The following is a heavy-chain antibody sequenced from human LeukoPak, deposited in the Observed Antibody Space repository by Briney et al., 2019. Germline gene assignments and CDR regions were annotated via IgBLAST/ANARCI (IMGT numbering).Heavy chain of an antibody. J-gene: IGHJ4*02. CDR3: ARDSSSDFDY. CDR1: GFTFMSYS. Sequence: GGSLRLSCAASGFTFMSYSMNWVRQAPGKGLKWVSSISSSSSSYTYYADSVKGRFTISRDSARNSLYLQMNSLRAEDTAVYYCARDSSSDFDYWGQGTLVTVSS. V-gene: IGHV3-21*01. CDR2: ISSSSSSYT. D-gene: IGHD3-22*01.